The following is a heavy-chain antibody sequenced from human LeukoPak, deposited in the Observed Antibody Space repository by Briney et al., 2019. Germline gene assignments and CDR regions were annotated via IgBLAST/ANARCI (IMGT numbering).Heavy chain of an antibody. J-gene: IGHJ4*02. V-gene: IGHV3-23*01. CDR2: ISGSGGST. Sequence: GGSLRLSCAASGFTFSSDAMSWVCQAPGKGLEWVSAISGSGGSTYYADSVKGRFTISRDNSKNTLYLQMNSLRAEDTAVYYCAKDLRVGYYDSSGYFDYWGQGTLVTVSS. CDR1: GFTFSSDA. CDR3: AKDLRVGYYDSSGYFDY. D-gene: IGHD3-22*01.